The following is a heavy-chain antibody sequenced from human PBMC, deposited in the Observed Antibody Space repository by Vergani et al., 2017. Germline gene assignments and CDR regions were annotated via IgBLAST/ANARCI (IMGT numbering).Heavy chain of an antibody. CDR2: IYYSGST. J-gene: IGHJ5*02. CDR3: ARHLGYCSGGSCSPWFDP. D-gene: IGHD2-15*01. V-gene: IGHV4-59*08. Sequence: QVQLQESGPGLVKPSETLSLTCTVSGGSISSYYWSWIRHPPGKGLEWIGYIYYSGSTNYNPSLKSRVTISVDTSKNQFSLKLSSVTAADTAVYYCARHLGYCSGGSCSPWFDPWGQGTLVTVSS. CDR1: GGSISSYY.